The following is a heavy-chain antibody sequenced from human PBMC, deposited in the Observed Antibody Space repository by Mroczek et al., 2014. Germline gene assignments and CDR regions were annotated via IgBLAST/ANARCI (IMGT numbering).Heavy chain of an antibody. V-gene: IGHV3-23*04. CDR1: GFTFSSYA. CDR2: ISGSGGST. J-gene: IGHJ4*02. Sequence: VQLVESGGGLVQPGGSLRLSCAASGFTFSSYAMSWVRQAPGKGLEWVSAISGSGGSTYYADSVKGRFTISRDNSKNTLYLQMNSLRAEDTAVYYCAKDTGMIVVVITTHFDYWGQGTLVTVSS. D-gene: IGHD3-22*01. CDR3: AKDTGMIVVVITTHFDY.